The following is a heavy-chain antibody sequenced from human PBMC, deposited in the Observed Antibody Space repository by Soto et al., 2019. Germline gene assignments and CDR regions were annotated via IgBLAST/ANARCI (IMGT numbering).Heavy chain of an antibody. D-gene: IGHD1-26*01. Sequence: ASVKVSCKASGYTFTSYAMHWVRQAPGQRLEWMGWINAGNGNTNYAQKLQGRVTMTTDTSTSTAYMELRSLRSDDTAVYYCARGGVVGAPDNWFDPWGQGTLVTVSS. J-gene: IGHJ5*02. V-gene: IGHV1-3*01. CDR3: ARGGVVGAPDNWFDP. CDR2: INAGNGNT. CDR1: GYTFTSYA.